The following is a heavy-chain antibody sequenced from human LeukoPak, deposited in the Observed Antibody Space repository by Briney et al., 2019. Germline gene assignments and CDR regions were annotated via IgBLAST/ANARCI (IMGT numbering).Heavy chain of an antibody. Sequence: ASVKVSCKASGYTFTSYYMHWVRQAPGQGLEWMGWINPNSGGTNYAQKFQGRVTMTRDTSISTAYMELSRLRSDDTAVYYCARDRIVGATTVDYWGQGTLVTVSS. CDR2: INPNSGGT. CDR3: ARDRIVGATTVDY. J-gene: IGHJ4*02. V-gene: IGHV1-2*02. CDR1: GYTFTSYY. D-gene: IGHD1-26*01.